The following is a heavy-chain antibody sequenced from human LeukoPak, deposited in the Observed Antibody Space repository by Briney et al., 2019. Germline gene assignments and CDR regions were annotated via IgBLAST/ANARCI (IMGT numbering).Heavy chain of an antibody. J-gene: IGHJ3*02. CDR3: ARAAARIQLWFLESDDAFDI. V-gene: IGHV1-3*03. CDR1: GYTFTSYA. Sequence: ASVKVSCKASGYTFTSYAMNWVRQAPGQRLEWMGWINAGNGNTKYSQEFQGRVTITRDTSASTAYMELSSLRSEDMAVYYCARAAARIQLWFLESDDAFDIWGQGTMVTVSS. D-gene: IGHD5-18*01. CDR2: INAGNGNT.